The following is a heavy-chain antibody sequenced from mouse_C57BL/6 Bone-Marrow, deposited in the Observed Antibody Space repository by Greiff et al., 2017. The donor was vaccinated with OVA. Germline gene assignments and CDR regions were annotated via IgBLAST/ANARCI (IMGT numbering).Heavy chain of an antibody. CDR3: ARHEDGYYASYFDY. D-gene: IGHD2-3*01. V-gene: IGHV1-82*01. Sequence: QVQLQQSGPELVKPGASVTISCKASGYAFSSSWMTWVKQRPGKGLEWIGRIYPGDGDTNYNGKFKGKATLTADKSSSTAYMQLSSLTSEDSAVYFCARHEDGYYASYFDYWGQGTTLTVSS. CDR2: IYPGDGDT. J-gene: IGHJ2*01. CDR1: GYAFSSSW.